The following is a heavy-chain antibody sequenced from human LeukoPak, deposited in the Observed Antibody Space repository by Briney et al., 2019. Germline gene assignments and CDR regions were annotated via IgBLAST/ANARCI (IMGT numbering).Heavy chain of an antibody. J-gene: IGHJ4*02. V-gene: IGHV1-18*01. CDR1: GYTFTSYG. Sequence: ASVKVSCKASGYTFTSYGISWVRQAPGQGLEWMGWISAYNGNTNYAQKLQGRVTMTEDTSTDTAYMELSSLRSEDTAVYYCATGLQVGIGYYFDYWGQGTLVTVSS. D-gene: IGHD6-13*01. CDR3: ATGLQVGIGYYFDY. CDR2: ISAYNGNT.